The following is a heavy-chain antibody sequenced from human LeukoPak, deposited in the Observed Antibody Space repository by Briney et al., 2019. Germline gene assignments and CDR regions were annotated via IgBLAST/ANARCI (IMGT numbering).Heavy chain of an antibody. V-gene: IGHV1-18*01. CDR1: GYTFSSDG. J-gene: IGHJ3*02. CDR3: ARDRSYGRRAFDI. D-gene: IGHD1-26*01. Sequence: VKSSFKASGYTFSSDGISWVRQAPGEGVGGMGWISAYNGNPNYAQKLQGRVTMTPDTSTSTAYMELRSLRSDDTAVYYCARDRSYGRRAFDIWGQGTMVTVSS. CDR2: ISAYNGNP.